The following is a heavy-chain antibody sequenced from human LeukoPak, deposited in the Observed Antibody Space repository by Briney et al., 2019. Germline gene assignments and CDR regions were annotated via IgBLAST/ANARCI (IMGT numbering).Heavy chain of an antibody. J-gene: IGHJ4*02. CDR2: ISGSGGST. CDR3: AKDGSGGSYYEFDY. CDR1: GFTFSSYA. V-gene: IGHV3-23*01. Sequence: GGSLRLSCAASGFTFSSYAMSWVRQAPGKGLEWVTAISGSGGSTYYADSVKGRFTISRDNSKNTLYLQMNSLRAEDTAVYYCAKDGSGGSYYEFDYWGQGTLVTVSS. D-gene: IGHD1-26*01.